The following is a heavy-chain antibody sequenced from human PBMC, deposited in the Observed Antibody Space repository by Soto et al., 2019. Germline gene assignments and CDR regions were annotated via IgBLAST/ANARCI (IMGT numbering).Heavy chain of an antibody. V-gene: IGHV3-30-3*01. Sequence: QVQLVESGGGMVQPGRSLRLSCAASGFTFSSYAMHWVRQAPGKGLEWVAVISYDGSNKYYADSVKGRFTISRDNSKNTLYLQMNSLRAEDTAVYYCARDGDLDYWGQGTLVTVSS. D-gene: IGHD4-17*01. CDR2: ISYDGSNK. CDR3: ARDGDLDY. CDR1: GFTFSSYA. J-gene: IGHJ4*02.